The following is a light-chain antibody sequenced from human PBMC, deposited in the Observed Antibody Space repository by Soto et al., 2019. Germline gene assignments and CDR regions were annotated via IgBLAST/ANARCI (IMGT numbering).Light chain of an antibody. CDR3: TSYTSNNTYV. Sequence: QSALTQPASVSGSPGQAITISCSGTSSDVGAFNYVSWYQQHPGKAPKLMIYDVSNRPSGVSNRFSGSKSGNTASLTISGLRAEDEADYYCTSYTSNNTYVFGTGTKVTVL. J-gene: IGLJ1*01. CDR2: DVS. V-gene: IGLV2-14*03. CDR1: SSDVGAFNY.